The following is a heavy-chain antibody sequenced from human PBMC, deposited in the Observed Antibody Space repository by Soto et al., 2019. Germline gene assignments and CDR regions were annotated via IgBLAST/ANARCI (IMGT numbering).Heavy chain of an antibody. CDR1: GFTFSSYW. CDR3: AVTYDSSGYYSCFDY. D-gene: IGHD3-22*01. CDR2: IKQDGSEK. Sequence: PGGSLRLSCAASGFTFSSYWMSWVRQAPGRGLEWVANIKQDGSEKYYVDSVKGRFTISRDNAKNSLYLQMNSLRAEDTAVYYCAVTYDSSGYYSCFDYRGQGTLVTVSS. V-gene: IGHV3-7*03. J-gene: IGHJ4*02.